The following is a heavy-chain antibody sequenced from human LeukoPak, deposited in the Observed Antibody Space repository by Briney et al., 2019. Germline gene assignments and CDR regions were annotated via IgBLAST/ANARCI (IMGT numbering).Heavy chain of an antibody. CDR3: ARDSVDTGVVRAFDS. Sequence: SETLSLTCTVSGGSISSGGYYWSWIRQHPGKGLEWIGYIYYSGSTYYNPSLKSRVTISVDTSENQFSLKLSSVTAADTAVYYCARDSVDTGVVRAFDSWGQGTLVTVSS. J-gene: IGHJ4*02. CDR2: IYYSGST. V-gene: IGHV4-31*03. CDR1: GGSISSGGYY. D-gene: IGHD5-18*01.